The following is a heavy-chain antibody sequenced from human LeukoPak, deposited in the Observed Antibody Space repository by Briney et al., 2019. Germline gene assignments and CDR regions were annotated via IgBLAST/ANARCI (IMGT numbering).Heavy chain of an antibody. D-gene: IGHD6-19*01. Sequence: RPGGSLRLSCAASGFTFDDYGMSWVRQAPGKGLEWVSGINWNGGSTGYADSVKGRFTISRDNAKNSLYLQMNSLRAEDTAVYYCARDDSGWSKDHYYYYMDVWGKGTTVTVSS. CDR1: GFTFDDYG. CDR3: ARDDSGWSKDHYYYYMDV. J-gene: IGHJ6*03. V-gene: IGHV3-20*04. CDR2: INWNGGST.